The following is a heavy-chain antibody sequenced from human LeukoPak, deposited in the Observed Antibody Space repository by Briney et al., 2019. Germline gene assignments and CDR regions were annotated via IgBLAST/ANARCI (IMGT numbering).Heavy chain of an antibody. CDR2: INPNSGGT. Sequence: ASVKVSCKASGYTFTGYYMHWVRQAPGQGLEWMGRINPNSGGTNYAQKFQGRVTMTRDTSISTAYMELSRLRSDDTAVYYCARVVYVFGARGFKYSYYGMDFGAKGPTVPVPS. CDR1: GYTFTGYY. J-gene: IGHJ6*04. CDR3: ARVVYVFGARGFKYSYYGMDF. V-gene: IGHV1-2*06. D-gene: IGHD3-16*01.